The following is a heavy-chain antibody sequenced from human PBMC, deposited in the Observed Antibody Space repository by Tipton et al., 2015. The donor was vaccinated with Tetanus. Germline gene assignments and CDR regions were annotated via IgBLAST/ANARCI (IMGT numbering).Heavy chain of an antibody. CDR2: INPIGGST. D-gene: IGHD2-2*01. V-gene: IGHV1-46*01. CDR3: ASGSSIRHGLDV. CDR1: GYTFSNYG. Sequence: QSGAEVKKPGASVKVSCKTSGYTFSNYGVSWVRQAPGRGLEWMGIINPIGGSTSYAQKFQGRITMTGDTSTSTVYMDLNSLRSEDTAVYYCASGSSIRHGLDVWGHGTSVTVSS. J-gene: IGHJ6*02.